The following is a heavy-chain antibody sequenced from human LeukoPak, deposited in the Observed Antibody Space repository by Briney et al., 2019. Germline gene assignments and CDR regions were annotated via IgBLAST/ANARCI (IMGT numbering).Heavy chain of an antibody. V-gene: IGHV3-66*01. Sequence: GGSLRLSCAASGFTVSSNYMSWVRQAPGKGLEWVSVIYSGGSTYYADSVKGRFTISRDNSKNTLYLQMNSLRAEDTAVYYCARAGGDIVVVPAAILGWFDPWGQGTLVTVSS. D-gene: IGHD2-2*02. CDR2: IYSGGST. J-gene: IGHJ5*02. CDR1: GFTVSSNY. CDR3: ARAGGDIVVVPAAILGWFDP.